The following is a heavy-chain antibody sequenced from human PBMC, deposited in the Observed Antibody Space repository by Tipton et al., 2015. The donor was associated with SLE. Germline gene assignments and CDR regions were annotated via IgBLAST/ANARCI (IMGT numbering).Heavy chain of an antibody. D-gene: IGHD3-16*01. CDR3: VKWGTLSWADAFDI. Sequence: SLRLSCSASGFTFSSYAMHWVRQAPGKGLEYVSAISSNGGSTYYADSVKGRFTISRDNSKNTLYLQMSSLRAEDTAVYYCVKWGTLSWADAFDIWGQGTMVTVSS. CDR1: GFTFSSYA. CDR2: ISSNGGST. J-gene: IGHJ3*02. V-gene: IGHV3-64D*06.